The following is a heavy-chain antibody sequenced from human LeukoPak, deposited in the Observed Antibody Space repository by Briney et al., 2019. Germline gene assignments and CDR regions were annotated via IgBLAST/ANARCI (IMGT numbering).Heavy chain of an antibody. D-gene: IGHD5-24*01. CDR3: ARGRDRSKAGDH. J-gene: IGHJ4*02. V-gene: IGHV4-34*01. CDR2: IHPSEGF. CDR1: GGSCDDYY. Sequence: SETLSLTCDVYGGSCDDYYCSWIRRPPGKGLEWIGEIHPSEGFYYNSSLMSRVTISIDTSRSHFSLRLASVTAADTAFYYCARGRDRSKAGDHWGQGSLVTVSS.